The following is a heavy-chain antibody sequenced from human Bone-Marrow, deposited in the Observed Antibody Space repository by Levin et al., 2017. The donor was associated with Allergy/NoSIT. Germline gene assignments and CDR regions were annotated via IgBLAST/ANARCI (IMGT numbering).Heavy chain of an antibody. D-gene: IGHD2-15*01. CDR2: IYKSGSA. Sequence: SETLSLTCTVSGGSISGSVFYWGWIRQPPGKGLEWIGSIYKSGSAYYSPSLKSRVTVSIDTSKNQVSLNMTSMTAADTAVYYCARVSGGSHPGGYWGQGTLVTVSS. CDR1: GGSISGSVFY. J-gene: IGHJ4*02. CDR3: ARVSGGSHPGGY. V-gene: IGHV4-39*01.